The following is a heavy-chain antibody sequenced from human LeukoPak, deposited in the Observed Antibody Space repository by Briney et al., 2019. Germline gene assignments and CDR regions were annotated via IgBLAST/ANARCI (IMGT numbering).Heavy chain of an antibody. D-gene: IGHD3-22*01. J-gene: IGHJ3*02. V-gene: IGHV1-2*02. Sequence: ASVKVSCKASGYTFTGYYMHWVRQAPGQGLEWMGWINPNSGGTNYAQKFQGRVTMTRDTSISTAYMELSRLRSDDTAVYYCAGVLPYRGTMIPDAFDIWGQGTMVTVSS. CDR3: AGVLPYRGTMIPDAFDI. CDR1: GYTFTGYY. CDR2: INPNSGGT.